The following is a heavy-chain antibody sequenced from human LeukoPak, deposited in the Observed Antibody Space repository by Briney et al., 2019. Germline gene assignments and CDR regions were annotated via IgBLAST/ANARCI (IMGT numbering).Heavy chain of an antibody. J-gene: IGHJ5*01. CDR1: GFTFKNHW. CDR3: ARPLAGDGYNSFDF. CDR2: INSDGSVT. Sequence: GGSLRLSCAASGFTFKNHWMNLVRQVPGKGLVSVSRINSDGSVTTYADSVKGRFTISRDNAKNTLYLQRNSLRAEDTPVYYCARPLAGDGYNSFDFWGQRTLVTVSS. D-gene: IGHD5-24*01. V-gene: IGHV3-74*01.